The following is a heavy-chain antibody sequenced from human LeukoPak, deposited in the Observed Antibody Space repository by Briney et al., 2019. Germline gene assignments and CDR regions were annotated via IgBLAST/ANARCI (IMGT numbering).Heavy chain of an antibody. CDR3: AKDMGTVVTRRAFDI. D-gene: IGHD4-23*01. J-gene: IGHJ3*02. Sequence: GGSLRLSCAASRFTFNRHDMTWVRQAPGKGLEWVSQISGSGGSTYYADSVKGRFTISRDNAKNSLYLQMNSLRAEDMALYYCAKDMGTVVTRRAFDIWGQGTMVTVSS. CDR2: ISGSGGST. CDR1: RFTFNRHD. V-gene: IGHV3-23*01.